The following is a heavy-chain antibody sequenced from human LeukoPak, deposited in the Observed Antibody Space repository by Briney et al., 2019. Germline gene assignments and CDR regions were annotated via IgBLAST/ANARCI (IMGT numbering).Heavy chain of an antibody. CDR2: MYHSGTT. CDR3: ARVYGSGTYYFWFDP. J-gene: IGHJ5*02. Sequence: KPSGTLSLTCTVSGSSISSGYYWGWLRQPPGKGLDWIGSMYHSGTTYYNPSLKCRVTISVDTSNNQFSLKLSSVTAADTALYYCARVYGSGTYYFWFDPWGQGTLVTVSS. CDR1: GSSISSGYY. V-gene: IGHV4-38-2*02. D-gene: IGHD3-10*01.